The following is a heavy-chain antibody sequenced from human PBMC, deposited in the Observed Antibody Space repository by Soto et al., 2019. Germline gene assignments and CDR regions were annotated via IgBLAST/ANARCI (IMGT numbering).Heavy chain of an antibody. CDR3: ARDGIYYDFWSGYFGDYYMDV. J-gene: IGHJ6*03. Sequence: GGSLRLSCAASGFTFSSYGMHWVRQAPGKGLEWVAVIWYDGSNKYYADSVKGRFTISRDNSKNTLYLQMNSLRAEDTAVYYCARDGIYYDFWSGYFGDYYMDVWGKGTTVTSP. CDR1: GFTFSSYG. CDR2: IWYDGSNK. D-gene: IGHD3-3*01. V-gene: IGHV3-33*01.